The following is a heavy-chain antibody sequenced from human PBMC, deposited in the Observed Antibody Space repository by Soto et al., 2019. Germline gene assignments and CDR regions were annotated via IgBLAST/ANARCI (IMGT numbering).Heavy chain of an antibody. CDR1: GGTFSSYA. J-gene: IGHJ5*02. D-gene: IGHD5-12*01. CDR3: ARDTMVVATRLSRGLGFDP. CDR2: IIPIFGTA. Sequence: EASVKVSCKASGGTFSSYAISWVRQAPGQGLEWMGGIIPIFGTANYAQKFQGRVTITADESTSTAYMELSSLRSEDTAVYYCARDTMVVATRLSRGLGFDPWGQGTLVTVSS. V-gene: IGHV1-69*13.